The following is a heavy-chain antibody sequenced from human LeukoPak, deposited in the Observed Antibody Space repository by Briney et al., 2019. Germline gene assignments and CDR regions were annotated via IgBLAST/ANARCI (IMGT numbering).Heavy chain of an antibody. CDR1: GYTFTSYA. D-gene: IGHD4-17*01. Sequence: VASVKVSCKASGYTFTSYAMHWVRQAPGQRLEWMGWINAGNGNTKYSQKFQGRVTITRDTSASTVYMELSSLRSEDTAVYYCARGHSVTTVTTSWFDPWGQGTLVTVSS. V-gene: IGHV1-3*01. J-gene: IGHJ5*02. CDR2: INAGNGNT. CDR3: ARGHSVTTVTTSWFDP.